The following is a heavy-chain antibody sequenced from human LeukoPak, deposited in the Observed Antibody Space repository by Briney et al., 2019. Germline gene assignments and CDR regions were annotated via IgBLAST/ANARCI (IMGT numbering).Heavy chain of an antibody. CDR3: ARVSSSWYQDWYFDL. Sequence: PSETLSLTCTVSGGSISSSSYYWGWIRQPPGKGLEWIGSIYYSGSTYYNPSLKSRVTISVDTSKNQFSLKLNSVTAADTAVYYCARVSSSWYQDWYFDLWGXGTLVTV. J-gene: IGHJ2*01. V-gene: IGHV4-39*07. D-gene: IGHD6-13*01. CDR1: GGSISSSSYY. CDR2: IYYSGST.